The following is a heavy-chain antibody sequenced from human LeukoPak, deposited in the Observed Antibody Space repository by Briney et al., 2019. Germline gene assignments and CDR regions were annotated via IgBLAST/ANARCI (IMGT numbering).Heavy chain of an antibody. J-gene: IGHJ4*02. CDR3: AKDFCSSTSCPLDY. D-gene: IGHD2-2*01. CDR2: IGSSGSYI. CDR1: GFTFSRYS. V-gene: IGHV3-21*04. Sequence: GGSLRLSCAASGFTFSRYSMNWVRQAPGKGLEWVSSIGSSGSYIYYADSLKGRFTISRDNAKNSLYLQMNSLRAEDTAVYYCAKDFCSSTSCPLDYWGQGTLVTVSS.